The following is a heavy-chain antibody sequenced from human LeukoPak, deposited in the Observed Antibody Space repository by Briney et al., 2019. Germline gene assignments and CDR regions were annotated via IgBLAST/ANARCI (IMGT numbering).Heavy chain of an antibody. V-gene: IGHV4-34*01. CDR3: ARYSNFPFDY. CDR2: INYSGNT. Sequence: PSETLSLTCAVYGGSLSGYYWTWIRHTPGKGLEWIGEINYSGNTNYNPSLKSRVTISVDTSKNQFSLKLSSVTAADTAVYYCARYSNFPFDYWGQGTLVTVSS. J-gene: IGHJ4*02. CDR1: GGSLSGYY. D-gene: IGHD4-11*01.